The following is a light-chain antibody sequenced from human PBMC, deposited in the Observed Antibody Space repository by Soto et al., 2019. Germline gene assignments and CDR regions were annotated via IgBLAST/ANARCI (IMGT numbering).Light chain of an antibody. V-gene: IGKV1-5*01. CDR2: DAS. J-gene: IGKJ1*01. Sequence: DIQMTQSPSTLAASVGDRVTITCRASQSISSWLAWYQQKPGKAPKLLIYDASSLESGVPSRFSGSGSGTEFTLTIRSLQPDDFATYYCKQYNSYWTCGQGTKVDIK. CDR1: QSISSW. CDR3: KQYNSYWT.